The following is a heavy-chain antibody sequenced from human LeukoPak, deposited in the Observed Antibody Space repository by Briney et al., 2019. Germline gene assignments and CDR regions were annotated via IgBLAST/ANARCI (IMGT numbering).Heavy chain of an antibody. J-gene: IGHJ6*03. CDR2: IYYSGKT. Sequence: SETLSLTCTVPGGSISSGSYNWGWIRQPPGKGLEWIGSIYYSGKTYYNPSLKSRVSISLDTSKNRFSLKLTSVTAADTAVYYCARDQALADYSDPNYYYYYYMDVWGKGTTVTISS. CDR1: GGSISSGSYN. D-gene: IGHD4-17*01. CDR3: ARDQALADYSDPNYYYYYYMDV. V-gene: IGHV4-39*07.